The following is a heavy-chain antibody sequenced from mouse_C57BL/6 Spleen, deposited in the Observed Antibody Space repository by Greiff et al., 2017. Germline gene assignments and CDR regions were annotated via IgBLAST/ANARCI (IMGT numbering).Heavy chain of an antibody. CDR1: GYTFTSYW. V-gene: IGHV1-53*01. Sequence: QVQLQQPGTELVKPGASVKLSCKASGYTFTSYWMHWVKQRPGQGLEWIGNINPSNGGTNYNEKFKSNATLTVDKSSSTAYMQLSSLTSEDSAVYYCARDGYDYYAMDYWGQGTSVTVSS. J-gene: IGHJ4*01. D-gene: IGHD2-2*01. CDR3: ARDGYDYYAMDY. CDR2: INPSNGGT.